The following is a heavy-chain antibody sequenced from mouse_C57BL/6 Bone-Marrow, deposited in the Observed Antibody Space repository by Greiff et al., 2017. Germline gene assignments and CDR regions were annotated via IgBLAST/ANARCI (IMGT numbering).Heavy chain of an antibody. V-gene: IGHV1-59*01. CDR1: GYTFTSYW. D-gene: IGHD1-1*01. CDR3: ARSGYYYGSTQFAY. CDR2: IDPSDSYT. J-gene: IGHJ3*01. Sequence: QVQLQQPGAELVRPGTSVTLSCKASGYTFTSYWMHWVKQRPGQGLEWIGVIDPSDSYTNYNQKFKGKATLTVDTSSSTAYMQLSSLTSEDSAVYYCARSGYYYGSTQFAYWGQGTLVTVSA.